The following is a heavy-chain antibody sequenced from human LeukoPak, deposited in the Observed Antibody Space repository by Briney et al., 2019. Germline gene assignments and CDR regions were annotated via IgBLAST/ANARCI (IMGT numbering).Heavy chain of an antibody. D-gene: IGHD2-15*01. V-gene: IGHV1-69*05. J-gene: IGHJ4*02. CDR3: ARVVKWNCSGGSCYGTSTPFDY. CDR1: GGTFSSYA. Sequence: GASVKVSCKASGGTFSSYAISWVRQAPGQGLEWMGGIIPIFGTANYAQKFQGRVTITRDTSASTAYMELSSLRSEDTAVYYCARVVKWNCSGGSCYGTSTPFDYWGQGTLVTVSS. CDR2: IIPIFGTA.